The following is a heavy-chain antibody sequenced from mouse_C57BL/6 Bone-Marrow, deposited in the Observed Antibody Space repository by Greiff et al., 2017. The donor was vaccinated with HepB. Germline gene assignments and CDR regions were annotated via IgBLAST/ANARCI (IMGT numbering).Heavy chain of an antibody. D-gene: IGHD1-2*01. J-gene: IGHJ4*01. Sequence: EVQLVESGGGLVKPGGSLKLSCAASGFTFSSYAMSWVRQTPEKRLEWVATISDGGSYTYYPDNVKGRFTISRDNAKNNLYLQMSHLKSEDTAMYYCARDLMCHYYYAMDYWGQGTSVTVSS. V-gene: IGHV5-4*01. CDR2: ISDGGSYT. CDR3: ARDLMCHYYYAMDY. CDR1: GFTFSSYA.